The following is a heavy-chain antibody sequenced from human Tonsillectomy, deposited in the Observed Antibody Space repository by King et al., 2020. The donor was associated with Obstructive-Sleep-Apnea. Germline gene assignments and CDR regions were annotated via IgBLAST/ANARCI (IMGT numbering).Heavy chain of an antibody. Sequence: QLVQSGGGVVQPGRSLRLSCAASGFTFSSYGMHWVRQAPGKGLDWVEVIWYDGSNKYYADSVKGRFTISRDNSKNTLYLQMNSLRAEDTAVYYCARDYPSHYDILTGYYNYWGQGTLVTVSS. CDR2: IWYDGSNK. D-gene: IGHD3-9*01. CDR3: ARDYPSHYDILTGYYNY. V-gene: IGHV3-33*01. J-gene: IGHJ4*02. CDR1: GFTFSSYG.